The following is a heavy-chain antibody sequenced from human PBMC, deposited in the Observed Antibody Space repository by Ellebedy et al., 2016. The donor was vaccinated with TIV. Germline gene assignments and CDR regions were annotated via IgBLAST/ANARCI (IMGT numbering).Heavy chain of an antibody. CDR3: SGGSYFDSSGHYPAEYFNY. CDR2: ISFDGSDK. Sequence: GESLKISCAASGFTFSTYALHWVRQAPGEGLEWVVVISFDGSDKYYADSVKGRFTISRDNSQNTLYLQMNSLRAEDTAVYYCSGGSYFDSSGHYPAEYFNYWGQGTLVTVFS. CDR1: GFTFSTYA. D-gene: IGHD3-22*01. V-gene: IGHV3-30-3*01. J-gene: IGHJ1*01.